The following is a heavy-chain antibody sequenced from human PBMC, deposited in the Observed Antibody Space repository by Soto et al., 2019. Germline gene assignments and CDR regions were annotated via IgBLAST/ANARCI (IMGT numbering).Heavy chain of an antibody. CDR2: IIPFLSAT. Sequence: QVQLVQSGAEVKKPGSSVKVSCRASGGHFDRFALSWLRQAHGQGLEWMGGIIPFLSATTYAHKFQGRVTITADKSASTLYLELRSLSSDDTAVYYCARGEDAHGDFGSMDVWGQGTSVTVSS. CDR1: GGHFDRFA. J-gene: IGHJ6*02. D-gene: IGHD4-17*01. V-gene: IGHV1-69*06. CDR3: ARGEDAHGDFGSMDV.